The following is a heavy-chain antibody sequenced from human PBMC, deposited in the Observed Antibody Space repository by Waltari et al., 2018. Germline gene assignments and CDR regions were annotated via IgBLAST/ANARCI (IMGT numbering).Heavy chain of an antibody. J-gene: IGHJ1*01. V-gene: IGHV4-59*01. D-gene: IGHD3-3*01. Sequence: QVQLQESGPGLVKPSETLSLTCPVSGCSISSFYWRWIRQPPGKGLEWIGYIYYRGGTNYNPSLKSGVTISVDTSKNQFSLKLSSVTAADTAVYYCARLGALENYDFWSGYYIPEYFQHWGQGTLVTVSS. CDR3: ARLGALENYDFWSGYYIPEYFQH. CDR1: GCSISSFY. CDR2: IYYRGGT.